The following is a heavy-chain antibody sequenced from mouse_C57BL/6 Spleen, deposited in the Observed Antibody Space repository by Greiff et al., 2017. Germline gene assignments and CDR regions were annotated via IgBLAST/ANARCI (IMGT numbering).Heavy chain of an antibody. CDR2: ISYDGSN. D-gene: IGHD1-1*01. CDR1: GYSITSGYY. V-gene: IGHV3-6*01. J-gene: IGHJ2*01. Sequence: ESGPGLVKPSQSLSLTCSVTGYSITSGYYWNWIRQFPGNKLEWMGYISYDGSNYYNPSLKNRISITRDTSKNQFFLKLNSVTTEDTATYYCTSEALFYYYGSSYYFDYWGQGTTLTVSS. CDR3: TSEALFYYYGSSYYFDY.